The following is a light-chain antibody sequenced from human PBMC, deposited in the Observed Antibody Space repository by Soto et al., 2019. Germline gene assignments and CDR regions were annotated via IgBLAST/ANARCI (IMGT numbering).Light chain of an antibody. J-gene: IGLJ1*01. Sequence: QSVLTQPASVSGSPGQSITISCTGTSSDVGGYNYVSWYQQHPGKAPKLMIYDVSNRSSGVSNRFSGSKSGNTASLTISGLQAEDEADYYCSSYTSSSTLPYVFGTGTKVTVL. CDR3: SSYTSSSTLPYV. CDR1: SSDVGGYNY. V-gene: IGLV2-14*01. CDR2: DVS.